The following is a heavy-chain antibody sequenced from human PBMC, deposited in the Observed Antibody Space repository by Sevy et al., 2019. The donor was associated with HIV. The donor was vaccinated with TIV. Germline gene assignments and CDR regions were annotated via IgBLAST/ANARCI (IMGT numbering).Heavy chain of an antibody. CDR1: GFTFSTYT. J-gene: IGHJ6*02. V-gene: IGHV3-23*01. CDR3: AKGDRTFYGMDV. D-gene: IGHD2-15*01. CDR2: ISGSGGTT. Sequence: GGSLRLSCAASGFTFSTYTMNWVRQAPGKGLEWVSAISGSGGTTYNADPLKGRFTISRDNSKNTLYLQIISLRAEDTAVYYCAKGDRTFYGMDVWGQGTTVTVSS.